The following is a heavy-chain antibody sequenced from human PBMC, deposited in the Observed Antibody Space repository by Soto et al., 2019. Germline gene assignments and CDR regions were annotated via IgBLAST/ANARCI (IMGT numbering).Heavy chain of an antibody. Sequence: SETLSLTCTVSGGSISSGDYYWSWIRQRPGKGLEWIGYIYYSGSTYYNPSLKSRVTISVDTSKNQFSLKLSSVTAADTAVYYCARAGRITIFGVVITYGFDYWGQGTLVTVSS. CDR3: ARAGRITIFGVVITYGFDY. CDR1: GGSISSGDYY. J-gene: IGHJ4*02. D-gene: IGHD3-3*01. V-gene: IGHV4-30-4*01. CDR2: IYYSGST.